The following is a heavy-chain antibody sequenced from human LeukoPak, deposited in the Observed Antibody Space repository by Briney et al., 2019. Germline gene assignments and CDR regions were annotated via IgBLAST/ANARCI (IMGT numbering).Heavy chain of an antibody. CDR1: GFTFSSYS. CDR2: ISRTSRHK. J-gene: IGHJ1*01. V-gene: IGHV3-21*06. CDR3: VRDMNTVTTRYLQF. D-gene: IGHD1-1*01. Sequence: GGSLRLSXAASGFTFSSYSMNWVSQAPGKGLEWVSSISRTSRHKYYSDSVKGRFTISRDDAENSLFLQMDSLRAEDTAIYYCVRDMNTVTTRYLQFWGQGTLVTVSS.